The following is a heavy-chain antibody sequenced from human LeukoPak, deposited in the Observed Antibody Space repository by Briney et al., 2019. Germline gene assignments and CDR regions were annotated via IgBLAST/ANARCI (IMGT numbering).Heavy chain of an antibody. D-gene: IGHD1-1*01. Sequence: PGGSLRLSCAASGFTFSNYAIHWVRQAPGKGLEWVAVISYDGSNKYYADSVKGRFTISRDNSKNTLYLQMNSLRAEGTAVYYCVRDPSGSGFAFDSWGQGALVTVSS. V-gene: IGHV3-30*04. CDR1: GFTFSNYA. CDR2: ISYDGSNK. CDR3: VRDPSGSGFAFDS. J-gene: IGHJ4*02.